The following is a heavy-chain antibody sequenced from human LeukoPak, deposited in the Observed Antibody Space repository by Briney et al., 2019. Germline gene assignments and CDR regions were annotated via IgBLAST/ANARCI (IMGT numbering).Heavy chain of an antibody. CDR3: AGIVNYDFWSGLDAFDI. V-gene: IGHV4-39*01. D-gene: IGHD3-3*01. J-gene: IGHJ3*02. Sequence: SETLSLTCTVSGGSISSSSYYWGWIRQPPGKGLEWIGSIYYSGSTYYNPSLKSRVTISVDTSKNQFSLKLSSVTAADTAVYYCAGIVNYDFWSGLDAFDIWGQGTMVTVSS. CDR2: IYYSGST. CDR1: GGSISSSSYY.